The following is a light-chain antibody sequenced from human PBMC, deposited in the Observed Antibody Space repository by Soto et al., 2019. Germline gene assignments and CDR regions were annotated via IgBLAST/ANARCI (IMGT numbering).Light chain of an antibody. J-gene: IGKJ4*01. CDR3: QQYYNWLS. CDR1: RNIGSN. CDR2: DVS. V-gene: IGKV3-15*01. Sequence: EIVMTQSPATLSVSPGERATISCRASRNIGSNLAWYQLTPGQAPRLLMYDVSTRATDIPTRFSGTGSGTDFTLTISRLQSDDFAVYYCQQYYNWLSFGGGTNIEIK.